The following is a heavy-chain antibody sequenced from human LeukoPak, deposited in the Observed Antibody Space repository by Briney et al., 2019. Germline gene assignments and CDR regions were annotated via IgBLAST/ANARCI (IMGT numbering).Heavy chain of an antibody. D-gene: IGHD6-19*01. Sequence: PGGSLRLSCAAAGFTFSSYGMHWVRQAPGKGLEWVAFIRYDGSNKYYADSVKGRFTISRDNSKNTLYLQMNSLRAEDTAVYYCAKDPRGQWRESDYWGQGTLVTVSS. J-gene: IGHJ4*02. CDR2: IRYDGSNK. V-gene: IGHV3-30*02. CDR1: GFTFSSYG. CDR3: AKDPRGQWRESDY.